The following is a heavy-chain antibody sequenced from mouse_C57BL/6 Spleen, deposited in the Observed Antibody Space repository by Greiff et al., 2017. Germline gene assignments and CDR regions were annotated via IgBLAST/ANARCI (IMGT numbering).Heavy chain of an antibody. Sequence: EVKLMESGGGLVKPGGSLKLSCAASGFTFSDYGMHWVRQAPEKGLEWVAYISSGSSTIYYADTVKGRFTISRDNAKNTLFLQMTSLRSEDTAMYYWARGENYPYYYAMDYWGQGTSVTVSS. V-gene: IGHV5-17*01. J-gene: IGHJ4*01. D-gene: IGHD2-1*01. CDR3: ARGENYPYYYAMDY. CDR2: ISSGSSTI. CDR1: GFTFSDYG.